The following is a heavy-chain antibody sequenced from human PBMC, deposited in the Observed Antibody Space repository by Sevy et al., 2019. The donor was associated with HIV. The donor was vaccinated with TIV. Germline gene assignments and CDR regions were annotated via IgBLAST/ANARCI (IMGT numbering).Heavy chain of an antibody. CDR1: GFTFSSYR. V-gene: IGHV3-21*01. J-gene: IGHJ4*02. CDR2: ISSTSAYI. Sequence: GGYLRLSCAASGFTFSSYRMSWVRQAPGKGLEWVSCISSTSAYINYADSVKGRFTISRDNAKNLLYLQMDSLRAEDTAVYYCARAVLEISTWRSDYWGQGTLVTVSS. D-gene: IGHD1-1*01. CDR3: ARAVLEISTWRSDY.